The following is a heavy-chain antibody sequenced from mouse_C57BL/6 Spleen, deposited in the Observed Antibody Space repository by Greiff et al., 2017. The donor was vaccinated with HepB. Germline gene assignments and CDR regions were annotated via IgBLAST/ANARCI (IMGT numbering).Heavy chain of an antibody. D-gene: IGHD2-1*01. Sequence: QVQLQQSGAELVRPGASVTLSCKASGYTFTDYEMHWVKQTPVHGLEWIGAIDPETGGTAYNQKFKGKAILTADKSSSTAYMELRSLTSEDSAVYYCTRGNSYFDYWGQGTTLTVSS. CDR2: IDPETGGT. CDR3: TRGNSYFDY. CDR1: GYTFTDYE. V-gene: IGHV1-15*01. J-gene: IGHJ2*01.